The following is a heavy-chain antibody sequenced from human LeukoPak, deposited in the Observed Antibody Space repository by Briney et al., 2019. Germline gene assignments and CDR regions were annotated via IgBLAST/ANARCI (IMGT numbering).Heavy chain of an antibody. D-gene: IGHD3-22*01. CDR3: VRSAFHAGSGNYYDY. Sequence: GGSLRLSCAVSGFTFSNYAMHWVRQAPGKGLEWVAVIWYDGSPKYYPDSVKGRFTISRDNAENTLYLQMNSLRVEDTAVYYCVRSAFHAGSGNYYDYWGQGTLVTVSS. CDR2: IWYDGSPK. J-gene: IGHJ4*02. CDR1: GFTFSNYA. V-gene: IGHV3-33*03.